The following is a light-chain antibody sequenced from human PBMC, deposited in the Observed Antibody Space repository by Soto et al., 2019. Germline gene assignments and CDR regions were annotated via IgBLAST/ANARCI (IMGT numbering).Light chain of an antibody. J-gene: IGKJ1*01. CDR2: GAS. CDR1: QSVSSSY. CDR3: QQYSSSPGT. Sequence: EIVLTQSPGTLSLSPGERATLSCRASQSVSSSYLAWYQQKPGQAPRLLIYGASSRASGIPDRFSGSGSGTDLTLTISRLEPEDFAVYYCQQYSSSPGTFGQGNKVEIK. V-gene: IGKV3-20*01.